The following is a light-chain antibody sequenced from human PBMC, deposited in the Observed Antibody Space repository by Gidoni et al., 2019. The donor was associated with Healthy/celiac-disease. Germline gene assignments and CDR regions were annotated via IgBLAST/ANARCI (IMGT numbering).Light chain of an antibody. CDR2: EDN. V-gene: IGLV2-23*02. J-gene: IGLJ2*01. CDR3: CSYAGSQIFWI. CDR1: SSDVGKYNY. Sequence: QSALTQPASVSGSPAQSITISCPGTSSDVGKYNYVSWYQQHPGKAPKLMIYEDNKRPSGVSNRFSGSKSGNTASLTISGLQAEDDADYYCCSYAGSQIFWIFGGGTKLTVL.